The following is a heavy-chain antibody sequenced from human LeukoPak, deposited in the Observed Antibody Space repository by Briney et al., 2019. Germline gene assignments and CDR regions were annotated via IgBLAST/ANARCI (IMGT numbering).Heavy chain of an antibody. V-gene: IGHV3-21*01. CDR1: GFTFSSYS. D-gene: IGHD1-26*01. CDR3: AELSGNLNAFDI. Sequence: GGSLRLSCAASGFTFSSYSMNWVRQAPGKGLEWVSSISSSSSYIFYADSVKGRFTISRDNAKNSLYLQMNSLRAEDTAAYYCAELSGNLNAFDIWGQGTMVTVSS. J-gene: IGHJ3*02. CDR2: ISSSSSYI.